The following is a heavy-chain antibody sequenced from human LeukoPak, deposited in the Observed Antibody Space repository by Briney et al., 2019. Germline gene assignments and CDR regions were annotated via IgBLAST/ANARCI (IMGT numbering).Heavy chain of an antibody. Sequence: GASVKVSCKASGGTFSSYTISWVRQAPGQGLEWMGRIIPILGIANYAQKFQGRVTITADKSTSTAYMELSSLRSEDTAVYYCARDSRRYSYGYTAYNWFDPWGQGTLVTVSS. CDR1: GGTFSSYT. CDR3: ARDSRRYSYGYTAYNWFDP. CDR2: IIPILGIA. J-gene: IGHJ5*02. D-gene: IGHD5-18*01. V-gene: IGHV1-69*04.